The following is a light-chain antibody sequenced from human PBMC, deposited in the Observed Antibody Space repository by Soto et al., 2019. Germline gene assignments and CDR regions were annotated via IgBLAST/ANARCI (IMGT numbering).Light chain of an antibody. CDR2: GAS. V-gene: IGKV3-15*01. CDR1: QSVGSN. Sequence: EIVMTQSPATLSVSPGERATLSCRASQSVGSNLAWYQQKPGQAPRLLIYGASTRATGIPARFSGSGSGTEFTLAISSLQSEAFAMSFCQQYNNWPPDRTFGQGTKVEIK. CDR3: QQYNNWPPDRT. J-gene: IGKJ1*01.